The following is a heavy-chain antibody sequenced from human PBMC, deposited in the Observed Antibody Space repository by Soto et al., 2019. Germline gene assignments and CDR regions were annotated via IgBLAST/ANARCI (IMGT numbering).Heavy chain of an antibody. CDR2: TYYRSKWYN. D-gene: IGHD3-10*01. CDR3: ARVNYYGSGSAYYYYGMDV. J-gene: IGHJ6*02. Sequence: SQTLSLTCAISGDSVSSNSAAWNWIRQSPSRGLEWLGRTYYRSKWYNDYAVSVKSRITINPDTSKNQFSLQLNSVTPEDTAVYYCARVNYYGSGSAYYYYGMDVWGQGTTVTVSS. V-gene: IGHV6-1*01. CDR1: GDSVSSNSAA.